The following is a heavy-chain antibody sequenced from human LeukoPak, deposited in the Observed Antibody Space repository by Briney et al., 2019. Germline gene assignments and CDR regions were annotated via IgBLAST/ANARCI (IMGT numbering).Heavy chain of an antibody. Sequence: PSQTLSLTCTVSGGSLSSGGYYWSWIRQHPGKGLEWIGYIYYSGSTYYNPSLKSRVTISVDTSKNQFSLKLSSVTAADTAVYYCARGVVTEEGGFDYWGQGTLVTVSS. CDR1: GGSLSSGGYY. CDR3: ARGVVTEEGGFDY. D-gene: IGHD4-23*01. CDR2: IYYSGST. V-gene: IGHV4-31*03. J-gene: IGHJ4*02.